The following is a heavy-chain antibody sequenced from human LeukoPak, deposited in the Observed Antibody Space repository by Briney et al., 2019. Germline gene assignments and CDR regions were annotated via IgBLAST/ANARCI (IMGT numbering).Heavy chain of an antibody. D-gene: IGHD4-23*01. Sequence: GGSLRLSCAASGFTFNSYAMSWVRQAPGKGLEWVSAIVGDTVTFYTDSVKGRFTISRDNSKNTLYLQMNSLRAEDTAIYYCAKGSAQWELYDYWGQGTLVTVSS. V-gene: IGHV3-23*01. J-gene: IGHJ4*02. CDR1: GFTFNSYA. CDR2: IVGDTVT. CDR3: AKGSAQWELYDY.